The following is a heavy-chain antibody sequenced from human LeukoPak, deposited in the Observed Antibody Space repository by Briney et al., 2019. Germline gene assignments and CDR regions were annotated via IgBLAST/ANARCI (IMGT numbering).Heavy chain of an antibody. Sequence: PSETLSPTFAVYGASFSGYYWSWIRQPPGKGRGWIGEVNHSGGTNTNTSLKSRVTISVDTPKKPFSLKRRSLTAPDTAVYYCARGRYGSGRNCFDPWGQGTLVTVFS. D-gene: IGHD3-10*01. CDR2: VNHSGGT. J-gene: IGHJ5*02. V-gene: IGHV4-34*01. CDR1: GASFSGYY. CDR3: ARGRYGSGRNCFDP.